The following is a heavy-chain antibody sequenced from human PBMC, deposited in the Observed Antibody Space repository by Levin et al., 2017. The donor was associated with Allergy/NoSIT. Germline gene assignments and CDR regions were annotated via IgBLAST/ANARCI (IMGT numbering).Heavy chain of an antibody. Sequence: GGSLRLSCAASGFTFSSYAMHWVRQAPGKGLEWVAVISYDGSNKYYADSVKGRFTISRDNSKNTLYLQMNSLRGEDTAVYYCARGLLWFGEPGQDAFDIWGQGTMVTVSS. J-gene: IGHJ3*02. V-gene: IGHV3-30-3*01. CDR2: ISYDGSNK. CDR3: ARGLLWFGEPGQDAFDI. D-gene: IGHD3-10*01. CDR1: GFTFSSYA.